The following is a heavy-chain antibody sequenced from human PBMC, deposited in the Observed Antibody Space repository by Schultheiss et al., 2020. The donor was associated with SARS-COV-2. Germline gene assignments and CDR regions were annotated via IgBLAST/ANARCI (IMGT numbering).Heavy chain of an antibody. D-gene: IGHD3-22*01. V-gene: IGHV3-7*03. Sequence: GESLKISCAASGFTFSASYMNWVRQAPGKGLEWVANIKGDGSEKYYVDSVKGRFTISRDNAKNSLFLQMNSLRAEDTAVYYCARGLGPWGQGTLVTVSS. J-gene: IGHJ5*02. CDR1: GFTFSASY. CDR2: IKGDGSEK. CDR3: ARGLGP.